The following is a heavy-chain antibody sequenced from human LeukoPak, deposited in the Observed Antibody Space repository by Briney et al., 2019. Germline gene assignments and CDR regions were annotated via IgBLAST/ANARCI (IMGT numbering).Heavy chain of an antibody. CDR2: MSYDGRHI. V-gene: IGHV3-30*18. Sequence: GGSLRLSCAASGFTFSAYGMHWGRQAPRKGRECGAGMSYDGRHIYYADSVKGRFTISRDSSKNTLYLQMNSLRTEDTAVYFCAKPVYDTNSGNFGIDYWGQGTLVTVSS. CDR3: AKPVYDTNSGNFGIDY. D-gene: IGHD2-8*01. J-gene: IGHJ4*02. CDR1: GFTFSAYG.